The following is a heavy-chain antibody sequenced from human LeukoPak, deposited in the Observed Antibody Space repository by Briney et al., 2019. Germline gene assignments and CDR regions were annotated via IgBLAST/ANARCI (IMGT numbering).Heavy chain of an antibody. D-gene: IGHD3-10*01. V-gene: IGHV3-23*01. J-gene: IGHJ4*02. Sequence: GGSLRLSCAASGFTFSSSAMSWVRQAPGKGLEWVSTISGSDSSTYYADSVKGRFTISRDNSKNTLYLQMNSLRAEDTAVYYCAKMSQLLWFGELLSPFDYWGQGTLVTVSS. CDR1: GFTFSSSA. CDR2: ISGSDSST. CDR3: AKMSQLLWFGELLSPFDY.